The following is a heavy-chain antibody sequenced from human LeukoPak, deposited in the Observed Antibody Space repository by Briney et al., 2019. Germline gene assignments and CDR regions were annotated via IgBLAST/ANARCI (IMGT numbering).Heavy chain of an antibody. V-gene: IGHV3-23*01. CDR2: ISGSGGST. CDR1: GFTFSSYA. J-gene: IGHJ4*02. CDR3: AKSLIQLPYYFDY. D-gene: IGHD5-18*01. Sequence: GGSLRLSCAASGFTFSSYAMSWVRQAPGKGLEWVSAISGSGGSTYYADSVKGRFTISRDNSKNTLYLRMNSLRAEDTAVYYCAKSLIQLPYYFDYWGQGTLVTVSS.